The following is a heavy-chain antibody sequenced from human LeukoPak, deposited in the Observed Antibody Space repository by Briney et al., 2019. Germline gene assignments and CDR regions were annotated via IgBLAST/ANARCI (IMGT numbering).Heavy chain of an antibody. J-gene: IGHJ4*02. Sequence: SVKVSCKASGGTFSSYTISWVRQAPGQGLEWMGRIIPTLDTAKYAQKFQGRVTITADKSTSTAYMELSSLRSEDTAMYYCARDRENTYYYDSSAYSFDYWGQGTLVTVSS. V-gene: IGHV1-69*08. CDR2: IIPTLDTA. D-gene: IGHD3-22*01. CDR1: GGTFSSYT. CDR3: ARDRENTYYYDSSAYSFDY.